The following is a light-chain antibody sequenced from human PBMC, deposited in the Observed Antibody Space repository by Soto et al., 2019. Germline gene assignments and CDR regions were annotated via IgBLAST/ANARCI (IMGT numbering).Light chain of an antibody. V-gene: IGLV2-8*01. CDR2: EVN. CDR1: SSDVGGYNY. Sequence: QSALTQPPSASGSPGQSVTISCTGTSSDVGGYNYVSWYQHHPGKAPKLMIYEVNNRPPGGSDRFSGSKSGNTASLTVSGLQAEDEAEYYYSSYAGSNSLGVFGGGTKVTVL. J-gene: IGLJ2*01. CDR3: SSYAGSNSLGV.